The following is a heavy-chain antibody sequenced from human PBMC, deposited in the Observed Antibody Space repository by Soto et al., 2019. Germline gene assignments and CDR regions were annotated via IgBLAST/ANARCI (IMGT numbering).Heavy chain of an antibody. Sequence: QVQLQESGPGLVKPSGTLSLTCAVSGGSVNSDNWWTWVRQPPGKGLEWIGEIYHSGSTNYNPSLKPRLTISLDKSKNQFSLKLNSVTAADTAVYFCAREQWLVHDYWGQGILVTVSS. V-gene: IGHV4-4*02. CDR3: AREQWLVHDY. CDR2: IYHSGST. CDR1: GGSVNSDNW. J-gene: IGHJ4*02. D-gene: IGHD6-19*01.